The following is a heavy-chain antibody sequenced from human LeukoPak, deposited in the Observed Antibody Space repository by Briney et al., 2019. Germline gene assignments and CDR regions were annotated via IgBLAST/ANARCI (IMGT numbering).Heavy chain of an antibody. CDR1: GATISSHY. D-gene: IGHD2/OR15-2a*01. CDR2: VHHDGTT. V-gene: IGHV4-59*11. CDR3: ARGSTRADDY. Sequence: PSETLSLTCIVSGATISSHYWSWIRQPPGKRLEWIGYVHHDGTTNQNPSLKSRVAMSIDTSRNQMSLKLYSMTAADTAMYCCARGSTRADDYWGQGILVTVS. J-gene: IGHJ4*02.